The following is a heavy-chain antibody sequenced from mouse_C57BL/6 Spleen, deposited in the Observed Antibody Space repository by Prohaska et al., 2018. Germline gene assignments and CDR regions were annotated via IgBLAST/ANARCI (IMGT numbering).Heavy chain of an antibody. CDR3: ARGDYVFDY. J-gene: IGHJ2*01. Sequence: QVQLQQPGAELVRPGSSVKLSCKASGYTFTSYWMHWVKQRPIQGLEWIGNIDPSDSETHYNQKFKDKATLTVDKSYSKVYMQLSSMTSEDSAVYYCARGDYVFDYWGQGTTLTVSS. CDR1: GYTFTSYW. V-gene: IGHV1-52*01. D-gene: IGHD1-1*01. CDR2: IDPSDSET.